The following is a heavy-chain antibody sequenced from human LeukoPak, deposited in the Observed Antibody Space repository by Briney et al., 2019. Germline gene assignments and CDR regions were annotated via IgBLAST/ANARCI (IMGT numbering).Heavy chain of an antibody. CDR1: GGSFSGYY. J-gene: IGHJ3*02. D-gene: IGHD3-3*01. CDR3: ARHNEKLRFLEWQKGNDAFDI. Sequence: SETLSLTCAVYGGSFSGYYWSWIRQPPGKGLEWIGEINHSGSTNYNPSLKSRVTISVDTSKSQFSLKLSSVTAADTAVYYCARHNEKLRFLEWQKGNDAFDIWGQGTMVTVSS. CDR2: INHSGST. V-gene: IGHV4-34*01.